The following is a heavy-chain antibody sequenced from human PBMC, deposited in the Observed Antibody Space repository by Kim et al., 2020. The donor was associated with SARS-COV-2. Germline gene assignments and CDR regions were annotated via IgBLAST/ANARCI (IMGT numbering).Heavy chain of an antibody. CDR2: VSGVGGGT. CDR3: AKARGGSKWLPDAFDI. CDR1: GFTFSSYA. Sequence: GGSLRLSCAASGFTFSSYALSWVRQAPGKGPEWVSAVSGVGGGTYYADSVKGRFTISRDSSKNTLFLHMNSLRDEDTAIYYCAKARGGSKWLPDAFDIWGQATMVTVSS. J-gene: IGHJ3*02. D-gene: IGHD3-22*01. V-gene: IGHV3-23*01.